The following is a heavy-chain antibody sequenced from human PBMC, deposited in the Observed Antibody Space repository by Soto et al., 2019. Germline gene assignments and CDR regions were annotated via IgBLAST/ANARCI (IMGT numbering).Heavy chain of an antibody. CDR2: VYHSGST. V-gene: IGHV4-39*01. J-gene: IGHJ4*02. CDR1: GGSISSSGYY. D-gene: IGHD6-19*01. CDR3: ARRGYSSGWYYFDY. Sequence: SETLSLTCTVSGGSISSSGYYWGWIRQPPGKGLEWIGSVYHSGSTYDNPSLKSRATISADTSKNQFSLKLSSVTAADTAVYYCARRGYSSGWYYFDYWGQGTLVTVSS.